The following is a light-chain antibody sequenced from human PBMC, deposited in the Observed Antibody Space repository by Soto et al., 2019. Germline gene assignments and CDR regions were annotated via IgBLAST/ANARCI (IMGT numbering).Light chain of an antibody. CDR3: SSYTSSRTYV. Sequence: QSVLTHPASVSWSPGQSITISCTGTSSDVGGYNCVSWYQQHPGKAPKLMIYEVSNRPSGVSNRFSGSKSGNTASLTISGLQAEDEADYYCSSYTSSRTYVFGTGTKVTVL. J-gene: IGLJ1*01. CDR1: SSDVGGYNC. V-gene: IGLV2-14*01. CDR2: EVS.